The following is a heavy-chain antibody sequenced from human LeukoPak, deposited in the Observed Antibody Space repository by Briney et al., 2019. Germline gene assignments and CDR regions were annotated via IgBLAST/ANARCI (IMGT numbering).Heavy chain of an antibody. CDR2: ISGSGGST. Sequence: GGSLRLSCAASGFTFSSYAMSWVRQAPGKGLEWVSAISGSGGSTYYADPVKGRFTISRDNSKNTLYLQMNSLRAEGTAVYYCAKDVDYIWGSYRYRKGYFDYWGQGTLVTVSS. D-gene: IGHD3-16*02. V-gene: IGHV3-23*01. J-gene: IGHJ4*02. CDR3: AKDVDYIWGSYRYRKGYFDY. CDR1: GFTFSSYA.